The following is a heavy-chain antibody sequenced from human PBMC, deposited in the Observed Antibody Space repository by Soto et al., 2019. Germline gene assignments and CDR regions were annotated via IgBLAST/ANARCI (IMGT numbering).Heavy chain of an antibody. J-gene: IGHJ6*03. CDR2: ISNNGAHT. V-gene: IGHV3-64*01. Sequence: GGSQRLSCAASGFTFSNYEMHWVRQAPGKGLEYVSGISNNGAHTDYAKSVKGRFTISRDNSENTLYLQMGSLRAEDMALYYCARRGYGSRWPNVYMDVWGKGTTVTVSS. D-gene: IGHD6-13*01. CDR1: GFTFSNYE. CDR3: ARRGYGSRWPNVYMDV.